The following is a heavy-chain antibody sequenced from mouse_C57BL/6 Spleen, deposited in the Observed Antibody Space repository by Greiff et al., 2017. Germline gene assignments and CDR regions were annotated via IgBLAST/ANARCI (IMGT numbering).Heavy chain of an antibody. Sequence: QVQLKQPGAELVRPGSSVKLSCKASGYTFTSYWMHWVKQRPIQGLEWIGNIDPSDSETHYNQKFKDKATLTVDKSSSTAYMQLSSLTSEDSAVYYCARRDYDEGYYFDYWGQGTTLTVSS. CDR3: ARRDYDEGYYFDY. CDR1: GYTFTSYW. V-gene: IGHV1-52*01. J-gene: IGHJ2*01. D-gene: IGHD2-4*01. CDR2: IDPSDSET.